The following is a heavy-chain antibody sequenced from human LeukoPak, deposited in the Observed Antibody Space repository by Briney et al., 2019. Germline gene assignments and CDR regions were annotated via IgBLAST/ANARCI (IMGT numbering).Heavy chain of an antibody. CDR3: ARGALPSTVTTWYYYGMDAFYGMDV. CDR2: ISSSSYT. J-gene: IGHJ6*02. V-gene: IGHV3-11*05. Sequence: GGSLRLSCAASGFTFSDYYMSWIRQAPGKGLEWVSYISSSSYTNYADSVKGRFTISRDNAKNSLYLQMNSLRAEDTAVYYCARGALPSTVTTWYYYGMDAFYGMDVWGQGTTVTVSS. CDR1: GFTFSDYY. D-gene: IGHD4-17*01.